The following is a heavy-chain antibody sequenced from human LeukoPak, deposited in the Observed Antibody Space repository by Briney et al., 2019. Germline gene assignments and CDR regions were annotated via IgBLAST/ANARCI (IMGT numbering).Heavy chain of an antibody. V-gene: IGHV3-48*01. CDR1: GFTFSTYS. CDR3: ARTDGFDP. CDR2: ISGSSSTI. J-gene: IGHJ5*02. Sequence: GGSLRLSCAASGFTFSTYSMNWVRQAPGKGLEWVSYISGSSSTIYYADSVKGRFTISRDNAKNSLYLQMNSLRVEDTAVYYCARTDGFDPWGQGILVTVSS.